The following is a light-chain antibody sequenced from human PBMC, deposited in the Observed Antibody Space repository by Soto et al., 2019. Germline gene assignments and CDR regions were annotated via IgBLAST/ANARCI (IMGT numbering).Light chain of an antibody. CDR3: QQSHSTPPIA. J-gene: IGKJ5*01. CDR1: QSISSY. Sequence: DVQVSQSPSSLSASVGDRVTITCRASQSISSYLNWYQQKPGKAPKLLIYAASSLQSGVPSRFSGSGSGTDFTLTISSLQHEDFATYYCQQSHSTPPIALGQGTRLE. V-gene: IGKV1-39*01. CDR2: AAS.